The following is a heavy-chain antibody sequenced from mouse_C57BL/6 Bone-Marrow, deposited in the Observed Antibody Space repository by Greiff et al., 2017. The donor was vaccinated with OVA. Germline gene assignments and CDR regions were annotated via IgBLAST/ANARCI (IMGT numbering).Heavy chain of an antibody. J-gene: IGHJ1*03. CDR2: INPSSGYT. V-gene: IGHV1-4*01. D-gene: IGHD1-1*01. CDR1: GYTFTSYT. Sequence: QVQLQQSGAELARPGASVKMSCKASGYTFTSYTMHWVKQRPGQGLEWIGYINPSSGYTKYNQKFKDKATLTADKSSSTAYMQLSSLTSEDSAVYYFARERDYYGTPDWYFDVWGTGTTVTVSS. CDR3: ARERDYYGTPDWYFDV.